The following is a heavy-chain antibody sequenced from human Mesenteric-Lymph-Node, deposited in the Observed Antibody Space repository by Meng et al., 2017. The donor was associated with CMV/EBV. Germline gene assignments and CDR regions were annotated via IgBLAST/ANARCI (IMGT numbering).Heavy chain of an antibody. J-gene: IGHJ5*02. CDR1: GFTFSTFS. CDR3: ARDRIDSGWNERRRFDP. Sequence: GGSLRLSCAASGFTFSTFSMNWVRQAPGKGLEWISYITSSSATIYHSDSVKGRFTISRDNAKNTLYLQMNSLRADDTAVYYCARDRIDSGWNERRRFDPWGQGTLVTVSS. V-gene: IGHV3-48*04. D-gene: IGHD6-19*01. CDR2: ITSSSATI.